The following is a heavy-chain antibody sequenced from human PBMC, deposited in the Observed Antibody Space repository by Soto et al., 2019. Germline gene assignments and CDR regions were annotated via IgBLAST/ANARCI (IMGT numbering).Heavy chain of an antibody. CDR2: IIPIFGTA. CDR1: GGTFSSYA. CDR3: ARARATVTGGYYFDY. D-gene: IGHD4-17*01. J-gene: IGHJ4*02. V-gene: IGHV1-69*01. Sequence: KASGGTFSSYAISWVRQAPGQGLEWMGGIIPIFGTANYAQKFQGRVTITADESTSTAYMELSSLRSEDTAVYYCARARATVTGGYYFDYWGQGTLVTVSS.